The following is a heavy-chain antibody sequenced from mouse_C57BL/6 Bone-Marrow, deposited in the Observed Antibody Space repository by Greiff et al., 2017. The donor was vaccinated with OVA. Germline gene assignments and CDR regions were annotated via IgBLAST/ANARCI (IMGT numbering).Heavy chain of an antibody. V-gene: IGHV1-26*01. D-gene: IGHD1-1*01. J-gene: IGHJ1*03. CDR3: EKVYSSYWDWYFDV. CDR2: INPNNGGT. CDR1: GYTFTDYY. Sequence: EVQLQQSGPELVKPGASVKISCKASGYTFTDYYMNWVKQSHGKSLEWIGDINPNNGGTSYNQKFKGKATLTVDKSSSTAYMELRSLTSEDSAVYYCEKVYSSYWDWYFDVEGTGTTVTVSS.